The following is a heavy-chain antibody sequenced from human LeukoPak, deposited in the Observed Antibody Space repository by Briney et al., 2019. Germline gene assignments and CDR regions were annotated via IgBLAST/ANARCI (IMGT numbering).Heavy chain of an antibody. V-gene: IGHV1-46*01. D-gene: IGHD3-22*01. CDR2: INPSGGST. CDR1: GYTFTSYY. J-gene: IGHJ4*02. Sequence: GASVKVSCKASGYTFTSYYMHWVRQAPGQGLEWMGIINPSGGSTSYAQKFQGRVTITRNTSISTAYMELSSLRSEDTAVYYCARGYHRLYSSGSGDDYWGQGTLVTVSS. CDR3: ARGYHRLYSSGSGDDY.